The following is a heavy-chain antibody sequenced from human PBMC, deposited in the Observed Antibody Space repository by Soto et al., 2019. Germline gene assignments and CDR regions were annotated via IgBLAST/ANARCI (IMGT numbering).Heavy chain of an antibody. V-gene: IGHV4-59*01. D-gene: IGHD5-12*01. CDR2: IYYTGST. CDR1: GGSISSYY. J-gene: IGHJ4*02. Sequence: QVQLQESGPGLVKPSETLSLTCTVSGGSISSYYWSWIRQPPGKGLEWIGYIYYTGSTNYNPSLKGRVTISVDTSKNQFSLKLTTVTAADTAVYYCARGHIGADYWGQGTLVTVSS. CDR3: ARGHIGADY.